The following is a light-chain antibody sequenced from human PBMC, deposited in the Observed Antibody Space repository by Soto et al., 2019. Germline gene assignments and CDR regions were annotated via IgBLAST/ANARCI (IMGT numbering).Light chain of an antibody. Sequence: SYELTQPPSVSVSPGQTASITCSGDKLGDKYTCWYQQKPGQSPVLVIYQHSQRPSGIPERFSGSNSGNTATLTISGTQAMDEADYYCQAWDSSTDVVFGGGTKSPS. J-gene: IGLJ2*01. CDR2: QHS. CDR1: KLGDKY. V-gene: IGLV3-1*01. CDR3: QAWDSSTDVV.